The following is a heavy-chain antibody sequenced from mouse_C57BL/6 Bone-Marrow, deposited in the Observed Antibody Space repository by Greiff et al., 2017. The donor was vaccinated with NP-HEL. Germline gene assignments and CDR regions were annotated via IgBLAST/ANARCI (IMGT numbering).Heavy chain of an antibody. Sequence: EVQRVESGPGLVKPSQSLSLTCSVTGYSITSGYYWNWIRQSPGNKLEWMGYISYDGSNNYNPSLKNRISITRDTAKNQFFLKLNSGTTEDTATDYCARESGYGNYWYFDVWGTGTTVTVSS. CDR2: ISYDGSN. D-gene: IGHD2-10*02. CDR3: ARESGYGNYWYFDV. J-gene: IGHJ1*03. CDR1: GYSITSGYY. V-gene: IGHV3-6*01.